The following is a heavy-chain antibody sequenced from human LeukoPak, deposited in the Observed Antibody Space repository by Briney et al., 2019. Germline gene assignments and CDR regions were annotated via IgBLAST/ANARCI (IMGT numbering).Heavy chain of an antibody. D-gene: IGHD2-2*02. CDR2: IIPIFGTA. Sequence: GASVKVSCKASGGTFSSYAISWVRQAPGQGLEWMGGIIPIFGTANYAQKFQGRVTITADESTSTAYMELSSLRSEDTAVYYCARDSTQEYQLLYGFDYWGQGTLVTVSS. CDR3: ARDSTQEYQLLYGFDY. CDR1: GGTFSSYA. V-gene: IGHV1-69*13. J-gene: IGHJ4*02.